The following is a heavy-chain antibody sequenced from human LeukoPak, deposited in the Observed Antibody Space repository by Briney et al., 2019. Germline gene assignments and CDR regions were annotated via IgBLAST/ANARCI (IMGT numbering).Heavy chain of an antibody. J-gene: IGHJ4*02. D-gene: IGHD2-2*01. CDR1: GFTFTSHD. CDR3: ARDPLMGAAEDIVVVPAAATPLDY. CDR2: MNPNSGNT. V-gene: IGHV1-8*01. Sequence: ASVKVSCKASGFTFTSHDYNWVRQATGQGLEWMGWMNPNSGNTGYAQKFQGRVTMTRDTSITTVYMELSSLTSEDTAVYYCARDPLMGAAEDIVVVPAAATPLDYWGQGTLVTVSS.